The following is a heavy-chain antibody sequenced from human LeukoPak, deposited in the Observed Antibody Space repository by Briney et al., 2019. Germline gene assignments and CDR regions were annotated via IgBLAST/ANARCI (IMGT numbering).Heavy chain of an antibody. V-gene: IGHV3-21*01. CDR3: ARDSRNIGQNFDY. Sequence: GGSLRLSCAASGFTFSDYSMNWVRQAPGKGLEWVSSISSSSSYIYYADSVKGRFTISRDNAKNSLYLQMNSLRAEDTAVYYCARDSRNIGQNFDYWGQGTLVTVSS. J-gene: IGHJ4*02. CDR2: ISSSSSYI. CDR1: GFTFSDYS. D-gene: IGHD2/OR15-2a*01.